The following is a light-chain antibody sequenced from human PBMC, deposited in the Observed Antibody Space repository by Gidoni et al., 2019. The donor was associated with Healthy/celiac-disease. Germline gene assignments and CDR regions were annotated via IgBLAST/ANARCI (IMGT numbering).Light chain of an antibody. CDR2: AAS. J-gene: IGKJ1*01. CDR1: QGISKY. V-gene: IGKV1-27*01. CDR3: QKYNSTPRT. Sequence: DIQMTQSPTFLSASVGDRVTITCRGSQGISKYLAWYQQKPGKVPKLLIYAASTLQSGVPSRFSCSGSGTDLTLTISSLQHEDVATYYCQKYNSTPRTFXXXTKVEIK.